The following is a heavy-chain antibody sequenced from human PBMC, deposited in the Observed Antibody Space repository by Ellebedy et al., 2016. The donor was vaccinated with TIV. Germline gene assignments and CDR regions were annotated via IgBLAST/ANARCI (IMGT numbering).Heavy chain of an antibody. Sequence: GGSLRLSXAASGFTFSSYWMSWVRQSPVKGLEWVANIKQDGSEKNYVESVKGRFTISRDNARNSLYLQMNYLRAEDTAVYYCARDTVGYAYRFDYWGQGTLVTVSS. V-gene: IGHV3-7*01. D-gene: IGHD5-18*01. CDR3: ARDTVGYAYRFDY. J-gene: IGHJ4*02. CDR2: IKQDGSEK. CDR1: GFTFSSYW.